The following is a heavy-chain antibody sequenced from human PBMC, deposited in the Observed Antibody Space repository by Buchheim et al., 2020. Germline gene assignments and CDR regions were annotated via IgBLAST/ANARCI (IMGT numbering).Heavy chain of an antibody. Sequence: QVQLQESGPRLVKPSQTLSLTCTVSGASISSGDYLWSWIRQHPGKGLEWIGYIHYSGSTFYNPSLKSRVTISVDTSKNQFSLKLRSVTDADTAVYYCARDIREALRLAPASTALVEYNWFDPWGPGTL. CDR2: IHYSGST. J-gene: IGHJ5*02. CDR1: GASISSGDYL. CDR3: ARDIREALRLAPASTALVEYNWFDP. V-gene: IGHV4-31*03. D-gene: IGHD2-8*02.